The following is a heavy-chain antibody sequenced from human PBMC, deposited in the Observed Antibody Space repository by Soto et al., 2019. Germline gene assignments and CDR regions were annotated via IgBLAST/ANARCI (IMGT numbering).Heavy chain of an antibody. J-gene: IGHJ4*02. D-gene: IGHD3-10*01. CDR1: GYTFTNFH. CDR3: ARGSPGPVDH. V-gene: IGHV1-8*02. Sequence: QVQLVQSGAEVRKPGASVKVSCKASGYTFTNFHFNWVRQATGQGLEWIGWMNPCSGDTGYAQNFQGRVTMTRDTSIITAYMEMTSLTSDDTAVYYCARGSPGPVDHWGQGTPVTVSS. CDR2: MNPCSGDT.